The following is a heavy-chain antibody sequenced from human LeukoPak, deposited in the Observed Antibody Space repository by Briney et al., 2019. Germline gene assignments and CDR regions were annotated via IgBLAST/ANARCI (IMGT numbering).Heavy chain of an antibody. J-gene: IGHJ6*02. CDR3: ARGGGLDV. D-gene: IGHD3-16*01. V-gene: IGHV3-7*03. CDR1: GFTFSSYW. Sequence: GGSLRLSCAASGFTFSSYWMNWARQAPGKGLEWMASINHNGNVNYYVDSVKGRFTISRDNAKNSLYLQMSNLRAEDTAVYFCARGGGLDVWGQGATVTVSS. CDR2: INHNGNVN.